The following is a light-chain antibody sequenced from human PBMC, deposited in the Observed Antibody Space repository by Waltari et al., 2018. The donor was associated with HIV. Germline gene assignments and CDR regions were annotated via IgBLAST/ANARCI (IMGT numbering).Light chain of an antibody. CDR2: EVT. V-gene: IGLV2-8*01. J-gene: IGLJ3*02. Sequence: QSALTQPPSPSGSLGQSVTISCTAASHYIGSDVSVSWFQQHPRSAPKLLLYEVTRRPSTVSDRFSGSRSGSTAFLTVAGLQPDDEATYFCSSYGDSLRVLFGGGTNVTVL. CDR1: SHYIGSDVS. CDR3: SSYGDSLRVL.